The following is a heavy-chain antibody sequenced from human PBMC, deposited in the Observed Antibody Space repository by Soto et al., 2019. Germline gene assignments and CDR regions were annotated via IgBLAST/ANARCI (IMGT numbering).Heavy chain of an antibody. J-gene: IGHJ4*02. CDR2: IIVGSGDT. V-gene: IGHV1-58*02. CDR3: AAELYEVGECCHFDY. Sequence: ASVKVSCKTSGYTFSNSAMQWVRQAPGQRLEWIGWIIVGSGDTKYAQNLQGRITITRDKSTSTAYMEVSSLRSDDTAVYFCAAELYEVGECCHFDYWGQGSLVTVSS. D-gene: IGHD2-8*01. CDR1: GYTFSNSA.